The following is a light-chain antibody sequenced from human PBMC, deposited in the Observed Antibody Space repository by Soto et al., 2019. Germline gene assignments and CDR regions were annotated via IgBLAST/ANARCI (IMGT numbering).Light chain of an antibody. CDR1: QSVTSN. J-gene: IGKJ1*01. CDR2: CXS. V-gene: IGKV3-20*01. Sequence: VVMTQSPAPLVLSRGERATLYXRASQSVTSNMSWYQQKPGXAPRXXXYCXSSRARGSPDRLSGSGSGTDFTPTISRLEPEDFVGYYCHQYGSATWTFGQGTKVDIK. CDR3: HQYGSATWT.